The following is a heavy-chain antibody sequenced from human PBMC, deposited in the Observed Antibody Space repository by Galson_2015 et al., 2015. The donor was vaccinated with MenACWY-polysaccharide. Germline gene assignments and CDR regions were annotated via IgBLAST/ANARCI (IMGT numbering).Heavy chain of an antibody. CDR3: AREPTYSGSFGWFDS. CDR2: MSSNGRA. CDR1: DGSVSSLTDY. D-gene: IGHD1-26*01. V-gene: IGHV4-61*01. Sequence: SETLSLTCTVSDGSVSSLTDYWSWLRQSPGKGLEWIGYMSSNGRANRNPSLTSQVNISIDTSKNQFSLRLNSVTAADTAIYFCAREPTYSGSFGWFDSWGQGTLVTVSP. J-gene: IGHJ5*01.